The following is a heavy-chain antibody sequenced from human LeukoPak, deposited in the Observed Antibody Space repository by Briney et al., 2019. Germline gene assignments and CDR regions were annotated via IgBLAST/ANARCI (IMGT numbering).Heavy chain of an antibody. CDR3: ARDPTYYDILTGYYKSGAFDI. V-gene: IGHV4-59*11. J-gene: IGHJ3*02. Sequence: SETLSLTCTVSGGSISSHYWSWIRQPPGKGLEWIGYIYYSGSTNYNPSLKSRVTISVDTSKNQFPLKLSSVTAADTAVYYCARDPTYYDILTGYYKSGAFDIWGQGTMVTVSS. CDR2: IYYSGST. D-gene: IGHD3-9*01. CDR1: GGSISSHY.